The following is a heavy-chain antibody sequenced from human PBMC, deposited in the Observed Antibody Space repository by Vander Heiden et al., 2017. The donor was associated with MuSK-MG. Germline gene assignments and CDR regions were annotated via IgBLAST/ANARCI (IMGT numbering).Heavy chain of an antibody. Sequence: EVQLLESGGVLAQPGGSLRLSCAASRFMLSRYSMTWVRQAPGKGPEWMSSITTRGGTLQYADSVKGRFTISRDKAKKSVSLQMNSLRAEDTAVYHCARDSGGYCSGGNCYYYYMDVWGRGTKVTVSS. V-gene: IGHV3-48*01. CDR3: ARDSGGYCSGGNCYYYYMDV. J-gene: IGHJ6*03. CDR2: ITTRGGTL. D-gene: IGHD2-15*01. CDR1: RFMLSRYS.